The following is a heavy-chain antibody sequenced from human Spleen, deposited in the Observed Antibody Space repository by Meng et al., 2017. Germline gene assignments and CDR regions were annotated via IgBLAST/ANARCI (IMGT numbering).Heavy chain of an antibody. CDR1: GFTVSSNY. Sequence: VQLVESGGGLIQPGGSLRLSCAASGFTVSSNYMNWIRQAPGKGLEWVSVLYGDGTTYYAHSVKGRFTISRDNSKNTLYLQMNSLRAEDTAVYYCTRGLAPEGYFDLWGRGTLVTVSS. V-gene: IGHV3-53*01. D-gene: IGHD2-21*01. J-gene: IGHJ2*01. CDR2: LYGDGTT. CDR3: TRGLAPEGYFDL.